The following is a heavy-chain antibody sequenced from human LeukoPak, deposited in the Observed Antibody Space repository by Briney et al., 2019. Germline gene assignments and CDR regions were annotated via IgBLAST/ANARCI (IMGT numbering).Heavy chain of an antibody. J-gene: IGHJ6*03. CDR1: GGSISSYY. CDR2: VYYSGIA. V-gene: IGHV4-59*01. D-gene: IGHD2-2*01. Sequence: SETLSLTCTVSGGSISSYYWSWIRQPPGKGLEWIGYVYYSGIANYNPSLKSRVSMSVDTSKNQFSLRLSSVTAADTAVYYCAKSTTSPWDDMDVWGKGTTVTVSS. CDR3: AKSTTSPWDDMDV.